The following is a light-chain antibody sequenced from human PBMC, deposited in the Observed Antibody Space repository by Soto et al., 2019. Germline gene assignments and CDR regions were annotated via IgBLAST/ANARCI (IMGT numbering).Light chain of an antibody. J-gene: IGKJ5*01. CDR1: QSISSW. Sequence: DIQMTQSPSTLSASVGDRVTMTCRASQSISSWLAWYQQKPGKAPKLLIYDASTLERGVPSRFSGTGSGTEFTLTISSLQPDDFTTYYCQQYYRSSITFGQGTRLEI. V-gene: IGKV1-5*01. CDR3: QQYYRSSIT. CDR2: DAS.